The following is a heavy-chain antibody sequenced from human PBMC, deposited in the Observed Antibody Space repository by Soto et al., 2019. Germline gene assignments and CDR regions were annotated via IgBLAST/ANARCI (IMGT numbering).Heavy chain of an antibody. J-gene: IGHJ5*02. CDR3: ARENVLLWFGETLGWFDP. V-gene: IGHV4-31*03. CDR1: DGSISSGGYY. Sequence: SETLSITCTFSDGSISSGGYYWSWIRQHPGKGLEWIGYIYYSGSTYYNPSLKSRVTISVDTSKNQFSLKLSSVTAADTAVYYCARENVLLWFGETLGWFDPWGQGTLVTVSS. D-gene: IGHD3-10*01. CDR2: IYYSGST.